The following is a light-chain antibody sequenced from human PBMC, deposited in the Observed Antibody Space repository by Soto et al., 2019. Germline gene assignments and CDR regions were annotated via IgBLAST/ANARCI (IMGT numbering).Light chain of an antibody. CDR2: GAS. J-gene: IGKJ1*01. CDR1: QSVNSN. Sequence: ETVMTQSPATLSVSPGERATLSCRASQSVNSNLAWYQQKLGQAPRVLIFGASTRATGIPARFSGSGSGTDFTLTISSLQSEDFAVYYCQQYNNWPRTFGQGTKVDIK. V-gene: IGKV3-15*01. CDR3: QQYNNWPRT.